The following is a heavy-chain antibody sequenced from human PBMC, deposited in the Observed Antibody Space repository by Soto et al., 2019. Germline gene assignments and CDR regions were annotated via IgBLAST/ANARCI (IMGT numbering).Heavy chain of an antibody. Sequence: GGSLRLSCAASGFTFDDYAMHWVRQAPGKGLEWVSGISWNSGSIGYADSVKGRFTISRDNAKNSLHLQMNSLRAEDTALYYCAKAGFEYCSSTSCYSNRNGMDVWGQGTTVTVSS. CDR2: ISWNSGSI. CDR1: GFTFDDYA. D-gene: IGHD2-2*01. J-gene: IGHJ6*02. V-gene: IGHV3-9*01. CDR3: AKAGFEYCSSTSCYSNRNGMDV.